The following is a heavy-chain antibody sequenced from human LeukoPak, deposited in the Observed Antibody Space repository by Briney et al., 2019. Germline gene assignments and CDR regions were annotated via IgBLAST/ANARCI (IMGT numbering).Heavy chain of an antibody. V-gene: IGHV3-23*01. CDR1: GFTFSSYA. D-gene: IGHD1-26*01. CDR3: ARDRVGGSYVFDI. J-gene: IGHJ3*02. Sequence: GGSLRLSCAASGFTFSSYAMSWVRQAPGKGLEWLSFISGSGDSTHYADSVKGRFTISRDNSKNTLDLQMNSLRAEDTAVYYCARDRVGGSYVFDIWGQGTMVTVSS. CDR2: ISGSGDST.